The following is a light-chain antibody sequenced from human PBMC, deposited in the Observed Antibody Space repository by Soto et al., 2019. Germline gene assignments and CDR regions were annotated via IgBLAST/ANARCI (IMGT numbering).Light chain of an antibody. V-gene: IGLV1-47*02. CDR1: SSNIGSNY. Sequence: QSVLTQPPSASGTPGQRVTISCSGSSSNIGSNYVYWYQQLPGTAPKLLIYINNQRPSGVHDRFSGSKSGTSASLAISGLRSEDEADYYCAAWDDSLSGRVFGGGTKLTVL. J-gene: IGLJ3*02. CDR3: AAWDDSLSGRV. CDR2: INN.